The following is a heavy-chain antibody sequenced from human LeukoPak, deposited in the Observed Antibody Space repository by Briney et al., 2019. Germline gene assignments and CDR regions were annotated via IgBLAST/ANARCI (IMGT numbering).Heavy chain of an antibody. Sequence: GGSLRLSCAASGFTFSSHSMNWVRQAPGKGLGWVSYISSSSSTIYYADSVKGRFTISRDNAKNSLYLQMNSLRAEDTAVYYCARGDLYYDFWSGYLDDAFDIWGQGTMVTVSS. V-gene: IGHV3-48*01. D-gene: IGHD3-3*01. CDR2: ISSSSSTI. CDR3: ARGDLYYDFWSGYLDDAFDI. CDR1: GFTFSSHS. J-gene: IGHJ3*02.